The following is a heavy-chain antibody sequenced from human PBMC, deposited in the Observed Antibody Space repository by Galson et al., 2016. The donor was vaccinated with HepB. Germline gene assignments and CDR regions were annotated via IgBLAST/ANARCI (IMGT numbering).Heavy chain of an antibody. CDR1: GFTFSSYS. CDR3: AREGGYCFSTSCRFFDS. V-gene: IGHV3-21*01. CDR2: VSSTSSDI. Sequence: LRLSCAASGFTFSSYSMNWVRQAPGKGLEWVSSVSSTSSDIYYADSVKGRFTISRDNAKNSLYLQMNSLRAEDTAMYYCAREGGYCFSTSCRFFDSWGQGTLVTVSS. D-gene: IGHD2-2*01. J-gene: IGHJ4*02.